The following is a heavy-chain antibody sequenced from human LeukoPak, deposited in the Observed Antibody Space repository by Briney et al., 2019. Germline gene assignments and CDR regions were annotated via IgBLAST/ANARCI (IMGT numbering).Heavy chain of an antibody. V-gene: IGHV3-7*05. D-gene: IGHD6-13*01. CDR1: GFTFSSYW. J-gene: IGHJ6*02. Sequence: GGSLRLSCGASGFTFSSYWMSWVRQVPGKGLEWVAKIKEDGSEKYYVDSVEGRSTISRDNAKNTLYLQMNSLRAEDTAVYYCAKRDSSSYYYYGMDVWGQGTTVTVSS. CDR2: IKEDGSEK. CDR3: AKRDSSSYYYYGMDV.